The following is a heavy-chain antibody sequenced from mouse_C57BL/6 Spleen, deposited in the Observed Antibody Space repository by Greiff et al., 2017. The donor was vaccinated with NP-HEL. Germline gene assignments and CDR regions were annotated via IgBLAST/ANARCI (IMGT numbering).Heavy chain of an antibody. CDR1: GFTFSDYG. CDR2: ISSGSSTI. CDR3: ARQGAVYWYFDV. V-gene: IGHV5-17*01. J-gene: IGHJ1*03. Sequence: EVMLVESGGGLVKPGGSLKLSCAASGFTFSDYGMHWVRQAPEKGLEWVAYISSGSSTIYYADTVKGRFTISRDNAKNTLFLQMTSLRSEDTAMYYCARQGAVYWYFDVWGTGTTVTVSS.